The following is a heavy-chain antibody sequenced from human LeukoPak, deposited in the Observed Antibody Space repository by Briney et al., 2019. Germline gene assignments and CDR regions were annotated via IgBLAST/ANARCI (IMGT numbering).Heavy chain of an antibody. CDR2: LYVNASP. V-gene: IGHV4-4*07. J-gene: IGHJ3*02. CDR3: ARMPVPIHDAFDI. D-gene: IGHD2-2*01. Sequence: PSETLSLTCTVSGDSISSAYWGWIRQSAGKGLEYIGRLYVNASPNSNPSLKRRVTMSLDTSKNQFYLKMTSVTAADSAIYFCARMPVPIHDAFDIWGQGTAVMVSS. CDR1: GDSISSAY.